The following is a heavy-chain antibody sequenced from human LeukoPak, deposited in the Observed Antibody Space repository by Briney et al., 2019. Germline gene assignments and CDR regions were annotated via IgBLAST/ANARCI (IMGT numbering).Heavy chain of an antibody. CDR2: ISGSGSLK. CDR3: AREEYYGSGSYMRYFYYYDMDV. J-gene: IGHJ6*04. CDR1: GFTISTYG. D-gene: IGHD3-10*01. V-gene: IGHV3-48*03. Sequence: GGSLRLSCAASGFTISTYGMNWVRQAPGEGLEWVSHISGSGSLKYYADSVKGLFTISSDNAKTSLYLQMNTLRAEDTAVYYCAREEYYGSGSYMRYFYYYDMDVWGKGTTVTVSS.